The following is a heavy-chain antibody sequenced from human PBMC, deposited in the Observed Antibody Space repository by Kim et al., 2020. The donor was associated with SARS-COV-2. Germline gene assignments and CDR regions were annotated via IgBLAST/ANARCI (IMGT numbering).Heavy chain of an antibody. CDR2: ISGSGDST. D-gene: IGHD3-10*01. CDR3: EVRGVNKNY. CDR1: GFTFSTYA. J-gene: IGHJ4*02. V-gene: IGHV3-23*01. Sequence: GGSLRLSCAASGFTFSTYAITWVRQAPGKGLEWVSAISGSGDSTYYADSVKGRFTISRDNSKSTLYLQMSSLRAEDTAIYYCEVRGVNKNYWGQGTLVTVSS.